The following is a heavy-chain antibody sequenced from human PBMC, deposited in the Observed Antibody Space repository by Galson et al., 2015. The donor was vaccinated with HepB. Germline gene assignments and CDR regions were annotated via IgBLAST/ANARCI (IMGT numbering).Heavy chain of an antibody. CDR3: AKLLDTEYYYYGMDV. CDR2: ISYDGSNK. V-gene: IGHV3-30*18. Sequence: SLRLSCAASGFTFSSYGMHWVRQAPGKGLEWVAVISYDGSNKYYADSVKGRFTISRDNSKNTLYLQMNSLRAEDTAVYYCAKLLDTEYYYYGMDVWGQGTTVTVSS. D-gene: IGHD5-18*01. CDR1: GFTFSSYG. J-gene: IGHJ6*02.